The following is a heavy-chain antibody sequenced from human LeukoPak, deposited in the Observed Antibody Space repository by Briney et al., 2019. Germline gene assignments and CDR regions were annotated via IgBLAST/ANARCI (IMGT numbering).Heavy chain of an antibody. CDR3: ARVVVVPAAIKFDP. CDR1: GGSISSHY. D-gene: IGHD2-2*01. Sequence: SETLSLTCTVSGGSISSHYWSWIRQPPGKGLEWIGYIYYSGSTNYNPSLKSRVTISVDTSKNQFSLKLSSVTTADTAVYYCARVVVVPAAIKFDPWGQGTLVTVSS. V-gene: IGHV4-59*11. J-gene: IGHJ5*02. CDR2: IYYSGST.